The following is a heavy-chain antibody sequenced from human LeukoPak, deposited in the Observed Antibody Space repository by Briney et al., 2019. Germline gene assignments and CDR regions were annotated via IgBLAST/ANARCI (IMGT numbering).Heavy chain of an antibody. Sequence: ASVKVSCKASGYTFTSYGINWVRQAPGQGLEWMGWISAYNGNTNYAQKLQGRVTMTTGTSTSTAYMELRSLISDNTAVYYCPRDRGGVYDYVWGSYRYIEVDPWGQGTLVTVSS. V-gene: IGHV1-18*01. CDR1: GYTFTSYG. D-gene: IGHD3-16*02. J-gene: IGHJ5*02. CDR2: ISAYNGNT. CDR3: PRDRGGVYDYVWGSYRYIEVDP.